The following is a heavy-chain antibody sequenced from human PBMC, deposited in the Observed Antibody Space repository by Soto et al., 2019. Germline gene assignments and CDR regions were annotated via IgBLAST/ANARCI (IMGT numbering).Heavy chain of an antibody. Sequence: SETLSLTCTVSGDSISGGASFWRWIRQPPGKGLEWIANVYYSGSSYYNPSLKSRLTISVDTTKNQFSLQLKSMTAADTAVYYCAKLSCTSSTCYFPGWFDPWGQGTLVTVSS. V-gene: IGHV4-31*03. CDR1: GDSISGGASF. CDR2: VYYSGSS. J-gene: IGHJ5*02. CDR3: AKLSCTSSTCYFPGWFDP. D-gene: IGHD2-2*01.